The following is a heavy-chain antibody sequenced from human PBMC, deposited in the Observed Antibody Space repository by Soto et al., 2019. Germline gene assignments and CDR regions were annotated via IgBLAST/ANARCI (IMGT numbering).Heavy chain of an antibody. CDR2: IYYSGST. J-gene: IGHJ5*02. Sequence: SETLSLTCTVSGGSISSGDYYWSWIRQPPGKGLEWIGYIYYSGSTYYNPSLKSRVTISVDTSKNQFSLKLGSVTAADTAVYYCARYTVVIEVGWFDPWGQGTLVTVSS. D-gene: IGHD2-15*01. CDR3: ARYTVVIEVGWFDP. V-gene: IGHV4-30-4*01. CDR1: GGSISSGDYY.